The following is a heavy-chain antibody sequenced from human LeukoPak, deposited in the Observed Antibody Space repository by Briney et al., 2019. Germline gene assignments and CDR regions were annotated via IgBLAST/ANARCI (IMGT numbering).Heavy chain of an antibody. J-gene: IGHJ6*03. D-gene: IGHD3-22*01. Sequence: PSETLSLTCTVSGYSISSGYYWGWIRPPPGKGLEWIGSIYHSGRTFYNPSLKSRVTISVDTSKNQFSLKLSSVTAADTAVYYCARPKREYDSSGYYYDYYSYYMDVWGKGTTVTVSS. V-gene: IGHV4-38-2*02. CDR3: ARPKREYDSSGYYYDYYSYYMDV. CDR2: IYHSGRT. CDR1: GYSISSGYY.